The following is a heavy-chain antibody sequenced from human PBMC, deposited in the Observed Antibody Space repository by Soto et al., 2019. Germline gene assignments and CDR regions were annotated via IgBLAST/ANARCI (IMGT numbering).Heavy chain of an antibody. J-gene: IGHJ4*02. CDR2: ISSSSSYI. V-gene: IGHV3-21*01. CDR3: ARDTTPNNPSI. CDR1: GFTFSSYS. D-gene: IGHD1-1*01. Sequence: GGSLRLSCAASGFTFSSYSMNWVRQAPGKGLEWVSSISSSSSYIYYADSVKGRFTISRDNAKNSLYLQTNSLRAEDTAVYYCARDTTPNNPSIWGQGTLVTVSS.